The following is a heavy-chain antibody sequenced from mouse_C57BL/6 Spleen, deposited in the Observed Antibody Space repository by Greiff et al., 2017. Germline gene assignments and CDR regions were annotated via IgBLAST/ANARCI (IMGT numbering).Heavy chain of an antibody. D-gene: IGHD2-4*01. CDR2: INPSTGGT. CDR1: GYSFTGYY. J-gene: IGHJ2*01. Sequence: EVKLVESGPELVKPGASVKISCKASGYSFTGYYMNWVKQSPEKSLEWIGEINPSTGGTTYNQKFKGKATLTADKSSSTAYMQLSSLTSEDSAVYFCAREDYDERDYWGQGTTLTVSS. CDR3: AREDYDERDY. V-gene: IGHV1-42*01.